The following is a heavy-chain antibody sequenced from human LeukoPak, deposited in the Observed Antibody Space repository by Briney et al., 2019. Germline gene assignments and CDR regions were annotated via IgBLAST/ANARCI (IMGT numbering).Heavy chain of an antibody. J-gene: IGHJ4*02. CDR2: ISGSGGST. D-gene: IGHD3-22*01. CDR3: AKVPRAVYYYDSSGSSIVSDY. V-gene: IGHV3-23*01. Sequence: GGSLRLSCAASGFTFSSYAMSWVRQAPGKGLEWVSAISGSGGSTYYADSVKGRFTISRDNSKNTLYLQMNSLRAEDTAVYYCAKVPRAVYYYDSSGSSIVSDYWGQGTLVTVSS. CDR1: GFTFSSYA.